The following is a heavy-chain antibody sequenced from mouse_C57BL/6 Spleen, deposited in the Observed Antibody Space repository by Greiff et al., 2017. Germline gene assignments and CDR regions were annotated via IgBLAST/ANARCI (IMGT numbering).Heavy chain of an antibody. V-gene: IGHV5-17*01. J-gene: IGHJ4*01. Sequence: DVMVVESGGGLVKPGGSLKLSCAASGFTFSDYGMHWVRQAPEKGLEWVAYISSGSSTIYYADTVKGRFTISRDNAKNTLFLQMTSLRSEDTAMYYCAGNWVYAMDYWGQGTSVTVSS. CDR3: AGNWVYAMDY. CDR2: ISSGSSTI. D-gene: IGHD4-1*01. CDR1: GFTFSDYG.